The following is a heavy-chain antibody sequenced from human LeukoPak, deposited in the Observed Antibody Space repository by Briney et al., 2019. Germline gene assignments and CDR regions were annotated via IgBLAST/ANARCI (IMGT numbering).Heavy chain of an antibody. D-gene: IGHD1-1*01. CDR3: ARDQRRTTGTFLSEFDY. V-gene: IGHV3-48*01. Sequence: GGSLRLSCAASGFTFSSYSMNWVRQAPGKGLEWVSYISSSGSTTHYADSVKGRFTISRDNANNSLYLQMNSLRAEDTAVYHCARDQRRTTGTFLSEFDYWGLGTLVTVSS. J-gene: IGHJ4*02. CDR1: GFTFSSYS. CDR2: ISSSGSTT.